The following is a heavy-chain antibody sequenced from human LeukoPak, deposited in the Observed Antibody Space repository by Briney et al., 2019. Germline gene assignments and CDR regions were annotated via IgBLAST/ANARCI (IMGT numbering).Heavy chain of an antibody. CDR1: GGSISSGSYC. CDR3: ARERGYGGTFDY. J-gene: IGHJ4*02. CDR2: VYTSGST. D-gene: IGHD4-23*01. Sequence: PSETLSLTCTVSGGSISSGSYCWSWIRQSAGKGLEWIGRVYTSGSTNHNPSLKSRVTISVDTPKNQFSLKLSSVTAADTAVYFCARERGYGGTFDYWGQGTLVTVSS. V-gene: IGHV4-61*02.